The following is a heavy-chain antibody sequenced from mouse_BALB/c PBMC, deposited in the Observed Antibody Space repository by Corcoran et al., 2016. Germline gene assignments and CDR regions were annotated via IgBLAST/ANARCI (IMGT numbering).Heavy chain of an antibody. CDR1: GSTFTDYV. Sequence: QVQLQQSGPELVKPGASVKMSCKASGSTFTDYVISWVKQRTGQGLKWIGEIYPGSGSTYYNEKFKGKATLTADKSSNTAYMQLSSLTSEDSAVYVCARLDYLDYWGQGTTLTVSS. J-gene: IGHJ2*01. CDR3: ARLDYLDY. V-gene: IGHV1-81*01. CDR2: IYPGSGST.